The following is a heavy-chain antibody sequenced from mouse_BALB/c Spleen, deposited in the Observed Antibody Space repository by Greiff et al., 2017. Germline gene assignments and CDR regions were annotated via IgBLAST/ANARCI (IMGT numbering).Heavy chain of an antibody. CDR3: ARWGYDVDYYAMDY. CDR2: IYPGSGNT. J-gene: IGHJ4*01. D-gene: IGHD2-14*01. Sequence: QVQLKESGPELVKPGASVKISCKASGYTFTDYYINWVKQKPGQGLEWIGWIYPGSGNTKYNEKFKGKATLTVDTSSSTAYMQLSSLTSEDTAVYFCARWGYDVDYYAMDYWGQGTSVTVSS. V-gene: IGHV1-84*02. CDR1: GYTFTDYY.